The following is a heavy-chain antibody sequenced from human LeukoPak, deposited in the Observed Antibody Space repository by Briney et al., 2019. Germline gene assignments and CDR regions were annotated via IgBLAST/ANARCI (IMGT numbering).Heavy chain of an antibody. J-gene: IGHJ5*02. Sequence: GGSLRLSCAASGFTFSSYGMHWVRQAPGKGLEWVAFIRYDGSNKYYTDSVKGRFTISRDNSKNTLYLQMNSLRAEDTAVYYCAKVNSITMVRGFHNWFDPWGQGTLVTVSS. D-gene: IGHD3-10*01. CDR3: AKVNSITMVRGFHNWFDP. CDR1: GFTFSSYG. CDR2: IRYDGSNK. V-gene: IGHV3-30*02.